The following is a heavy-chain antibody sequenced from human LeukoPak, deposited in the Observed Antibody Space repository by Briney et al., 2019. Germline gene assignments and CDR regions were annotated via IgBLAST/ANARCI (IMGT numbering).Heavy chain of an antibody. CDR1: GFTFSSSV. CDR2: VSESAGDT. CDR3: ARDIYGYGKRYFDY. V-gene: IGHV3-23*01. Sequence: PGGSLRLSCAASGFTFSSSVMSWVRQAPGEGLEWVSGVSESAGDTYYADSVKGGFTISRDNSKNTLYLQMNSLRAEDTAVYYCARDIYGYGKRYFDYWGQGTLVTVSS. J-gene: IGHJ4*02. D-gene: IGHD5-12*01.